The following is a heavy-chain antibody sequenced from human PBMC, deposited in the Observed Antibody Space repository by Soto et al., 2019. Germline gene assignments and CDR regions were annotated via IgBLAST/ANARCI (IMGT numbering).Heavy chain of an antibody. D-gene: IGHD3-10*01. CDR2: IKSKSEGGTT. V-gene: IGHV3-15*07. CDR3: VSGVT. J-gene: IGHJ5*02. Sequence: QVVESGGGFVKPGGSLRLSCAASGFSVTNAWMTWVRQAPGKGLEWVGRIKSKSEGGTTDYAAPVKGRFSISRDDSKNTVYVQMNSLETEDTALYYCVSGVTWGQGTLVTVSS. CDR1: GFSVTNAW.